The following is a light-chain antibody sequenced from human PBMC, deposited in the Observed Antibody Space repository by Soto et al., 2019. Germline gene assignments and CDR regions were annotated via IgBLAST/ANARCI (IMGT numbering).Light chain of an antibody. CDR3: QQRSDWPLT. V-gene: IGKV3-11*01. CDR2: DAS. CDR1: QSVSTY. J-gene: IGKJ4*01. Sequence: EIVLTQSPATLSLSPGERATLSCRASQSVSTYLAWYQQKVGQAPRLLIFDASNRATGIPARFRGSGSGTDFTLTSSSLEPEDGAVYYCQQRSDWPLTFGGGTKVEIK.